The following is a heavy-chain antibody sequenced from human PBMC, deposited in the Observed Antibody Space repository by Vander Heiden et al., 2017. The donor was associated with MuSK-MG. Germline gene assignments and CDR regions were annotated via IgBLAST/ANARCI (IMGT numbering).Heavy chain of an antibody. CDR2: IRSKANSDAT. J-gene: IGHJ4*02. CDR3: TTKEV. V-gene: IGHV3-73*01. CDR1: GFTFSVSA. Sequence: EMQLVESGGGLVQPGGSLKLSCAASGFTFSVSAMHWVRQASGKGLEWVGRIRSKANSDATAYAASVKGRCSISRDDSKKTAYLQMNSLRAEDTVRDYCTTKEVWGQGTMVTVSS.